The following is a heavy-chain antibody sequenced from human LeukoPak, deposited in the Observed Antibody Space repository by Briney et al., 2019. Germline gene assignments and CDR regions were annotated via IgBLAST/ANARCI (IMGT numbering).Heavy chain of an antibody. V-gene: IGHV3-9*01. CDR2: ISWNSGSI. CDR1: GFTFDDYA. Sequence: GGSLRLSCAAYGFTFDDYAMHWVRQAPGKGLEWVSGISWNSGSIGYADSVKGRFTISRDNAKNSLYLQMNSLRAEDTALYYCAKDDSSSWHYYFDSWGQGTLVTVSS. J-gene: IGHJ4*02. CDR3: AKDDSSSWHYYFDS. D-gene: IGHD6-13*01.